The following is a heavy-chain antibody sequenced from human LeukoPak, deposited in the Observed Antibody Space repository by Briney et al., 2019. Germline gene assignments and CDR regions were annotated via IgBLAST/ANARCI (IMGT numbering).Heavy chain of an antibody. V-gene: IGHV3-7*01. CDR3: ASVGSSGWYINWFDP. J-gene: IGHJ5*02. CDR1: GFTFSSYW. Sequence: GESLRLSCGASGFTFSSYWMSWVRQAPGKGLEWVANIKQDGSEKYYVDSVKGRFTISRDNAKNSLYLQMNSLRAEDTAVYYCASVGSSGWYINWFDPWGQGTLVTVSS. CDR2: IKQDGSEK. D-gene: IGHD6-19*01.